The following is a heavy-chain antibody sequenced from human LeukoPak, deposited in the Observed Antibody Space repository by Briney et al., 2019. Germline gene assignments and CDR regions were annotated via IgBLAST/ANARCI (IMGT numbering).Heavy chain of an antibody. J-gene: IGHJ5*02. CDR2: TSGSGGST. V-gene: IGHV3-23*01. CDR1: GGSISSGGYY. CDR3: AKTTYYDFWSGYDNWFDP. D-gene: IGHD3-3*01. Sequence: ETLSLTCTVSGGSISSGGYYWSWVRQAPGKGLEWVSATSGSGGSTYYADSVKGRFTISRDNSKNTLYLQMKSLRAEDTAVYYCAKTTYYDFWSGYDNWFDPWGQGTLVTVSS.